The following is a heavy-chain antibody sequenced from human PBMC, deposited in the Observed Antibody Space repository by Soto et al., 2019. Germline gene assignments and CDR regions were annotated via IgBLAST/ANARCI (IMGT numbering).Heavy chain of an antibody. CDR1: GFTFGGYA. V-gene: IGHV3-49*03. CDR2: IRTKAFGGTP. J-gene: IGHJ4*02. Sequence: GGSLRLSCTASGFTFGGYAMTWFRQAPGKGLEWVGFIRTKAFGGTPEYAASVKGRFTISRDDSRSIAYLQMNSLKTEDTAVYYCTRDRSFRGAVVVAATSYYFAYWGQGTLVTVSS. CDR3: TRDRSFRGAVVVAATSYYFAY. D-gene: IGHD2-15*01.